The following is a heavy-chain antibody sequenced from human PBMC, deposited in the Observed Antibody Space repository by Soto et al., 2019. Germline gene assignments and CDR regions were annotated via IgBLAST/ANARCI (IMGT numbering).Heavy chain of an antibody. CDR2: IWDDGTDT. CDR1: GLTFSNSA. D-gene: IGHD1-26*01. CDR3: ARREGYYFDS. J-gene: IGHJ4*02. V-gene: IGHV3-33*08. Sequence: GGSLRLSCAAGGLTFSNSAMSWVRQAPGKGLEWVAIIWDDGTDTFYADSVKGRFTISRDISKSTLYLQMNNMRVEDTAVYYCARREGYYFDSSGQGTLVTVSS.